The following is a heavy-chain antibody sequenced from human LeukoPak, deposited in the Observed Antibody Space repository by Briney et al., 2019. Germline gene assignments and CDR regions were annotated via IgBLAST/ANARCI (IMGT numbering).Heavy chain of an antibody. V-gene: IGHV3-15*01. CDR3: TTVVPAAPPIDY. Sequence: GGSLRLSCAASGFTFSNAWMSWVRQAPGKGLEWVGRIKSKTDGGTTDYAAPVKGRFTISRDDSKNTLYLQINSLKTEDTAVYYCTTVVPAAPPIDYWGQGTLVTVSS. CDR2: IKSKTDGGTT. CDR1: GFTFSNAW. D-gene: IGHD2-2*01. J-gene: IGHJ4*02.